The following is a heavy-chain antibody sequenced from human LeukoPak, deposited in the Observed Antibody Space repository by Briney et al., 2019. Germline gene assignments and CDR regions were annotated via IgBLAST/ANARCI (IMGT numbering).Heavy chain of an antibody. CDR2: ISGSGGST. Sequence: PGGTLRLSCAASEFPFSNYGMSWVRQAPGKGLEWVSAISGSGGSTYYADSVKGRFTISRDNSKNTLYLQMNSLRAEDTAVYYCATRTMVRGVYWGQGTLVTVSS. V-gene: IGHV3-23*01. CDR1: EFPFSNYG. CDR3: ATRTMVRGVY. J-gene: IGHJ4*02. D-gene: IGHD3-10*01.